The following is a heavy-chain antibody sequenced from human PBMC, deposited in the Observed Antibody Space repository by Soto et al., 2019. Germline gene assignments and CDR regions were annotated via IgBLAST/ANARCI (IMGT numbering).Heavy chain of an antibody. CDR1: GFSISSYY. Sequence: SETLSLTCTVSGFSISSYYWIWIRQPPGKGLEWIGYIYYSGSTNYNPSLKSRVTISVDTSKNQFSLKLSSVTAADTAVYYCARLYTVTTFLHYYYYMDVWGKGTTVTVSS. CDR3: ARLYTVTTFLHYYYYMDV. CDR2: IYYSGST. V-gene: IGHV4-59*08. D-gene: IGHD4-4*01. J-gene: IGHJ6*03.